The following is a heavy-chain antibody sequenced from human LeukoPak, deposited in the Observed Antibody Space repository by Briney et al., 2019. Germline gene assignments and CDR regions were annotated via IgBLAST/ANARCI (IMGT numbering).Heavy chain of an antibody. D-gene: IGHD5-12*01. J-gene: IGHJ4*02. CDR2: IYPGDSDT. CDR1: GYSFTNYR. CDR3: ARLTYSGYDPFDY. V-gene: IGHV5-51*01. Sequence: GEALKISCKGSGYSFTNYRIGWVRQMPGKGLEWMGIIYPGDSDTKYSPSFQRQVTISVDKSISTTYLQWSSLKPSDSAKNYCARLTYSGYDPFDYWGQGNLVTVS.